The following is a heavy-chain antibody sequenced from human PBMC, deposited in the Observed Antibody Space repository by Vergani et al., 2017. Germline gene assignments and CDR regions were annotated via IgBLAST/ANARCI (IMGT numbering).Heavy chain of an antibody. CDR3: ASGKIWFGELGKDY. J-gene: IGHJ4*02. V-gene: IGHV3-7*01. D-gene: IGHD3-10*01. CDR1: GFTFSSYW. CDR2: IKQDGSEK. Sequence: EVQLVESGGGLVQPGGSLRLSCAASGFTFSSYWMSWVRQAPGKGLEWVANIKQDGSEKYYVDSVKGRFTISRDNAKNSLYLQMNSLRAEDPAVYYCASGKIWFGELGKDYWGQGTLVTVSS.